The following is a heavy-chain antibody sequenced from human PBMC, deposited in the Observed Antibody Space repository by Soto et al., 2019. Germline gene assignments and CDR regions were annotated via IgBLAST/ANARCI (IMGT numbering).Heavy chain of an antibody. CDR2: IYHSGST. CDR1: GGSISSSNW. J-gene: IGHJ5*02. Sequence: QVQLQESGPGLVKPSGTLSLTCAVSGGSISSSNWWSWVRQPPGKGLEWIGEIYHSGSTNYNPSXXSRVPLHVDEXXYXFXXELGSVIAADPAVYYGARGYYDYVWGRYRYNWFDTWGQGTLVTVSS. CDR3: ARGYYDYVWGRYRYNWFDT. V-gene: IGHV4-4*02. D-gene: IGHD3-16*02.